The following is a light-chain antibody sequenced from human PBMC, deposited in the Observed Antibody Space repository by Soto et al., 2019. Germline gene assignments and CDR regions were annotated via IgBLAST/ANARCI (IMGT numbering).Light chain of an antibody. CDR1: SSDVCGYNY. V-gene: IGLV2-14*01. Sequence: QSALTQPASVSGSPRQSITVSGTGTSSDVCGYNYVCWFQQHTGKAPILMLYYVSNRPSGVSNLFSGSTSGNPASLTISWLQAEDADDYFCNSSTSGSTWVFGGGTQLTVL. CDR3: NSSTSGSTWV. CDR2: YVS. J-gene: IGLJ3*02.